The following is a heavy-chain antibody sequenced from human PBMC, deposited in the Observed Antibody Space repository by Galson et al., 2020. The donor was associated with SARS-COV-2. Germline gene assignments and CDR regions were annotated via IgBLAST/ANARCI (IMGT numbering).Heavy chain of an antibody. CDR1: GGSFSSSSYY. Sequence: SPTPPPTCPVSGGSFSSSSYYWGWIRQPPGKGLEWIGSIYYCGSTYSNPSLKRRASLSINTSNNQSSLKLSSVTATDSAGYYCARDRPVNYNILIGYYCINPWGQGAPVAVSS. CDR3: ARDRPVNYNILIGYYCINP. J-gene: IGHJ5*02. D-gene: IGHD3-9*01. CDR2: IYYCGST. V-gene: IGHV4-39*07.